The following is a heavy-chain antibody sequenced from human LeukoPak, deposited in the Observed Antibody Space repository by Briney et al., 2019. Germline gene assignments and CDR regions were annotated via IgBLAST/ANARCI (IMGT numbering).Heavy chain of an antibody. Sequence: TLSLTCTVSGGSISSGGYYWSWIRQPPGKGLEWIGYIYHSGSTYYNPSLKSRVTISVDRSKNQFSLKLSSVTAADTAVYYCARERRRGYYYGSAPWGQGTLVTVSS. CDR3: ARERRRGYYYGSAP. CDR2: IYHSGST. D-gene: IGHD3-10*01. J-gene: IGHJ5*02. V-gene: IGHV4-30-2*01. CDR1: GGSISSGGYY.